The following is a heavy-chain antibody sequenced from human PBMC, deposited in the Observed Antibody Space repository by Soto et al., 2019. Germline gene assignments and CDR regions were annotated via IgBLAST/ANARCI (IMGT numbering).Heavy chain of an antibody. Sequence: QVQLVESGGGVVQPGRSLRLSCAASGFTFSSYGMHWVRQAPGKGLEWVAVIWYDGSNKYYADSVKGRFTISRDNSKNTLYLQMNSLRAEDTAVYYCARAYCGGDCYSLVYWGQGTLVTVSS. CDR1: GFTFSSYG. V-gene: IGHV3-33*01. CDR2: IWYDGSNK. J-gene: IGHJ4*02. CDR3: ARAYCGGDCYSLVY. D-gene: IGHD2-21*02.